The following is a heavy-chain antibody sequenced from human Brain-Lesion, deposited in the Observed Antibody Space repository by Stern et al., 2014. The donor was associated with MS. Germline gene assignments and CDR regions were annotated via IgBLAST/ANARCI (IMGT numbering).Heavy chain of an antibody. J-gene: IGHJ6*02. V-gene: IGHV1-2*02. CDR3: ARGYYGSVRPQKGMDV. Sequence: VQLVQSGAEVKKPGASVKVSCKASGYTFTGYYMYWVRQAPGQGLEWMGWINPNSGGTHYAQKFQGRVTMTRDTSITTAYMELSRLRSDDTAVYYCARGYYGSVRPQKGMDVWGQGTTVTVSS. CDR2: INPNSGGT. CDR1: GYTFTGYY. D-gene: IGHD3-10*01.